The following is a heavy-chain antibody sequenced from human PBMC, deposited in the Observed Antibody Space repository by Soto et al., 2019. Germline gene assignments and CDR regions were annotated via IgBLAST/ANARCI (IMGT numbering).Heavy chain of an antibody. J-gene: IGHJ3*02. CDR2: ISSDGSST. CDR1: GFTFSSYW. CDR3: AGSADYYDGSSDFAGDAFDI. D-gene: IGHD3-22*01. V-gene: IGHV3-74*01. Sequence: EVQLVESGGGVVQPGGSLRLSCEASGFTFSSYWMHWVRQGPGKELVWVSSISSDGSSTNYADSVKGRFTISRDNAKNTLYDQTKSLRAEDTAGYYCAGSADYYDGSSDFAGDAFDIWGHGTRVTVSS.